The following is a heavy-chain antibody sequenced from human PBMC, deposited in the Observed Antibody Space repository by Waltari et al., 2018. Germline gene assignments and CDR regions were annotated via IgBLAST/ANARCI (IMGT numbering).Heavy chain of an antibody. CDR2: IYYSGGT. V-gene: IGHV4-39*01. Sequence: QLQLQESGPGLVKPSETLSLTCTVSGGSISSSSYYWGWIRQPPGKGLEGIGSIYYSGGTYYNPALKSRVTISVDTSKNQFSLKLSAVTAADTAVYYGASCLGPDSGSYNYWGQGTLVTVSS. J-gene: IGHJ4*02. CDR3: ASCLGPDSGSYNY. D-gene: IGHD1-26*01. CDR1: GGSISSSSYY.